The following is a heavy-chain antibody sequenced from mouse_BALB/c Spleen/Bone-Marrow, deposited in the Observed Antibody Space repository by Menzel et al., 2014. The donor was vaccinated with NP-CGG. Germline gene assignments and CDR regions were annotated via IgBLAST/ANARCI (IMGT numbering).Heavy chain of an antibody. CDR2: INPDSSTI. Sequence: EVMLVESGGGLVQPGGSLKLSCAASGLDFSRYWMTWVRQAPGKGLEWIGEINPDSSTINYTPPLKDKFIISRDNAKNTLYLQMSKVRSEDTALYYCAKNYYYGYVAYWGQGTLVTASA. V-gene: IGHV4-1*02. J-gene: IGHJ3*01. CDR1: GLDFSRYW. CDR3: AKNYYYGYVAY. D-gene: IGHD1-2*01.